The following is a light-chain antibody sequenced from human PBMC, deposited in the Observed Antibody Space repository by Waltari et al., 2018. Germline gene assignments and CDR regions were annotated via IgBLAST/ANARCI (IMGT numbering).Light chain of an antibody. CDR3: QVCYWSANHPFVV. CDR1: NIGAKH. J-gene: IGLJ2*01. V-gene: IGLV3-21*02. CDR2: EDG. Sequence: SYVLTQPPSVSVAPGETARIPCGGDNIGAKHVHWYQQRPRHAPGLALHEDGGRPSGFPWRFSASNPVNAATRTINRVEAVDEADYFCQVCYWSANHPFVVFGVGTKVTVL.